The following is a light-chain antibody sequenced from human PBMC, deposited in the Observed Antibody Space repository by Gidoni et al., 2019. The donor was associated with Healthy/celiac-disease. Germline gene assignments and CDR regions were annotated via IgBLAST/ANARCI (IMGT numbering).Light chain of an antibody. V-gene: IGKV1-27*01. Sequence: DIQMTQSPSSLSASVGDRVTITCRASQGISNYFAWYQQKPGKVPKLLIYAASTLQSGVPSRFSGSGYGKYFTLIISSLQPEDVATYYCQKYNSAPLTFGGGTKVEIK. CDR2: AAS. CDR1: QGISNY. CDR3: QKYNSAPLT. J-gene: IGKJ4*01.